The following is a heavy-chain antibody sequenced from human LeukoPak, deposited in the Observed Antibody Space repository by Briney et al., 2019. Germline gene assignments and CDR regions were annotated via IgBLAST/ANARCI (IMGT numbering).Heavy chain of an antibody. CDR1: GFTFSSYG. D-gene: IGHD4-17*01. J-gene: IGHJ4*02. CDR2: ISYDGSNK. CDR3: AKDAEDGDYGPDY. Sequence: PGGSLRLSCAASGFTFSSYGMHWVRQAPGKGLEWVAVISYDGSNKYYADSVKGRFTISRDNSKNTLYLQMNSLRAEDTAVYYCAKDAEDGDYGPDYWGQGTLVTVSS. V-gene: IGHV3-30*18.